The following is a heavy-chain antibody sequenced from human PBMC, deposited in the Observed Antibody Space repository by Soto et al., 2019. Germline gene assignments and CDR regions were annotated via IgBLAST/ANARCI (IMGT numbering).Heavy chain of an antibody. Sequence: GGSLRLSCAASGFTFSSYEMNWVRQAPGKGLEWVSYISSSGRTISYADSVKGRFTISRDNAKKSLYLQMHSLRAEDTAVYYCARDPFDIYYFSGMDVWGQGTPVTVYS. CDR2: ISSSGRTI. CDR3: ARDPFDIYYFSGMDV. J-gene: IGHJ6*02. CDR1: GFTFSSYE. V-gene: IGHV3-48*03.